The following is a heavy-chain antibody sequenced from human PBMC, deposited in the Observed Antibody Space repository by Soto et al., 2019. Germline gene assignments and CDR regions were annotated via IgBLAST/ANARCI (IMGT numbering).Heavy chain of an antibody. V-gene: IGHV1-18*01. Sequence: QVQLVQSGAEVKKPGASVKVSCKASGYTFTSYGISWVRQAPGQGLEWMGWISAYNGNTNYAQKLQGRVTMTTDTSTSTAYMEVRSLRSDDTAVYYCARDLARLLWFGELLPYDYWGQGTLVTVSS. CDR3: ARDLARLLWFGELLPYDY. CDR2: ISAYNGNT. CDR1: GYTFTSYG. D-gene: IGHD3-10*01. J-gene: IGHJ4*02.